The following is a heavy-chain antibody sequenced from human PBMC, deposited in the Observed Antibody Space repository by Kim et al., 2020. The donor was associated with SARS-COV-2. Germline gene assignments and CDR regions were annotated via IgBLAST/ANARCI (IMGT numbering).Heavy chain of an antibody. D-gene: IGHD6-6*01. V-gene: IGHV3-7*03. J-gene: IGHJ4*02. CDR3: ARDVWSSSSPNDY. Sequence: YVDSVKGRFTISRDNAKNSLYLQMNSLRAEDTAVYYCARDVWSSSSPNDYWGQGTLVTVSS.